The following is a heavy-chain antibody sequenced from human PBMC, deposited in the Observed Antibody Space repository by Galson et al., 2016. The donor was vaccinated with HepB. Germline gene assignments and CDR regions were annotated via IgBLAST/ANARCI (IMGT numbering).Heavy chain of an antibody. J-gene: IGHJ4*02. Sequence: SLRLSCAASGFIFSVYNMNWARQAPGKGLKWIAWITSSSDTMYYADSVKGRFTISRDNAKNSLYLEMNSLRDEATAVYYCARDDYFRLGYWGQGTLVTVSS. D-gene: IGHD3-16*01. V-gene: IGHV3-48*02. CDR2: ITSSSDTM. CDR1: GFIFSVYN. CDR3: ARDDYFRLGY.